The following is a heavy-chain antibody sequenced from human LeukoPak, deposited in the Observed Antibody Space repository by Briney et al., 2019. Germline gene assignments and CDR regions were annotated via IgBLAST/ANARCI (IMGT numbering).Heavy chain of an antibody. J-gene: IGHJ4*02. D-gene: IGHD2-2*01. V-gene: IGHV1-69*06. CDR2: IIPIFGTA. CDR3: ARDSCSSTSCAD. Sequence: SVKVSCKASGYTFTSYGISWVRQAPGQGLEWMGRIIPIFGTANYAQKFQGRVTITADKSTSTAYMELSSLRSEDTAVYYCARDSCSSTSCADWGQGTLVTVSS. CDR1: GYTFTSYG.